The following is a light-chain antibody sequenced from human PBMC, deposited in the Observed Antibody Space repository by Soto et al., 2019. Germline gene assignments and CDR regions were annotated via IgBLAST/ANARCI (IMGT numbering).Light chain of an antibody. CDR3: QQYSSWVWT. J-gene: IGKJ1*01. CDR1: QSIGTK. CDR2: GAS. Sequence: IVVTQLPATLSKSPGESATFSCRASQSIGTKLAWYQQRPGQAPRLLMYGASTGATGIPARFSGSGSGTEFTLTIGSLQSDDFAVYYCQQYSSWVWTFGQRTKVDIK. V-gene: IGKV3-15*01.